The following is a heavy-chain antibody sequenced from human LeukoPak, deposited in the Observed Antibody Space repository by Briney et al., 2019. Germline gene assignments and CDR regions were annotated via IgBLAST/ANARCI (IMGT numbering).Heavy chain of an antibody. J-gene: IGHJ3*02. CDR3: AREGGSFDAFDI. CDR2: INAGNGNT. Sequence: ASVKVSCKASGYTFTSYAMHWVRQAPGQRLEWVGWINAGNGNTKYSQEFQGRVTITRDTSASTAYMELSSLRSEDMAVYYCAREGGSFDAFDIWGQGTMVTVSS. CDR1: GYTFTSYA. D-gene: IGHD1-26*01. V-gene: IGHV1-3*03.